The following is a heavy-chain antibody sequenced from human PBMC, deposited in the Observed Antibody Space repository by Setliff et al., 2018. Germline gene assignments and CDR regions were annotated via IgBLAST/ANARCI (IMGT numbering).Heavy chain of an antibody. CDR2: IYIGGSA. J-gene: IGHJ6*03. CDR1: GGSISSYY. V-gene: IGHV4-4*07. CDR3: AREQWLDPPGYYYRDV. Sequence: PSETLSLTCTVSGGSISSYYWSWIRQPAGKGLEWIGHIYIGGSANYNPSLKSRVTMSIDTSKNQFSLKLNSVTAVDMAVYYCAREQWLDPPGYYYRDVWAKGTTVTVS. D-gene: IGHD6-19*01.